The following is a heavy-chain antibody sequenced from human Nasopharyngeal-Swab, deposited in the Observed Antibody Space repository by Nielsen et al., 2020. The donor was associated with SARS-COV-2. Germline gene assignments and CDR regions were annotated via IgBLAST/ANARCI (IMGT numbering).Heavy chain of an antibody. J-gene: IGHJ6*02. CDR1: GFTFSKFY. CDR3: AKEGALTIFGVVPPGGYYYYGMDV. Sequence: GESLKISCAASGFTFSKFYMSWVRQAAGKGLEWVANIKQDGSGSYYVDSVKGRFTISRDNSKNTLYLQMNSLRAEDTAVYYCAKEGALTIFGVVPPGGYYYYGMDVWGQGTTVTVSS. CDR2: IKQDGSGS. D-gene: IGHD3-3*01. V-gene: IGHV3-7*03.